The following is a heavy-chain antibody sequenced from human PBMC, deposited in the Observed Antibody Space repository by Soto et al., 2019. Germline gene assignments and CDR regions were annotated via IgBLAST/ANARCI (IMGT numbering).Heavy chain of an antibody. Sequence: GGSLRLSCPAAGFTFSDQFMVWVRQAPGKGLVWVGRIRNKAKSYTTQYAASVKGRFTISRDDSQKSLYLQMHSLGTGDTALYYCVQGNCDHSSRSSLDTFGSWGQG. CDR1: GFTFSDQF. CDR3: VQGNCDHSSRSSLDTFGS. V-gene: IGHV3-72*01. J-gene: IGHJ3*02. D-gene: IGHD3-22*01. CDR2: IRNKAKSYTT.